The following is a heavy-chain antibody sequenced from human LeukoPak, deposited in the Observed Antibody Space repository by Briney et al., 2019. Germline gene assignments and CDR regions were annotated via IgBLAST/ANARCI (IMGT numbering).Heavy chain of an antibody. D-gene: IGHD3-9*01. J-gene: IGHJ4*02. Sequence: GASVKVSCKASGFTFTSSAVQWVRQARGQRLEWMGWINVYNGNTNYAQKLQGRVTMTTDTSTSTAYMELRSLRSDDTAVYYCARAGYDILTLAPDPANDYWGQGTLVTVSS. CDR1: GFTFTSSA. V-gene: IGHV1-18*01. CDR3: ARAGYDILTLAPDPANDY. CDR2: INVYNGNT.